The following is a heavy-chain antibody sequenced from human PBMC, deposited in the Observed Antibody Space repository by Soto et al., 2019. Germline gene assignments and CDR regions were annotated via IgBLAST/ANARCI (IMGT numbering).Heavy chain of an antibody. V-gene: IGHV3-30*18. CDR2: ISYDGSNR. Sequence: QVQLVESGGGVVQPGRSLRLSCAASGFTFSNYGMHWVRQAPGKGLEWVAVISYDGSNRYYADSVKGRFSISRDNSKNKLYLQMNSLRAEDTAVYYCAKERSTGWYYFDYWGQGTLVTVSS. CDR1: GFTFSNYG. D-gene: IGHD6-19*01. CDR3: AKERSTGWYYFDY. J-gene: IGHJ4*02.